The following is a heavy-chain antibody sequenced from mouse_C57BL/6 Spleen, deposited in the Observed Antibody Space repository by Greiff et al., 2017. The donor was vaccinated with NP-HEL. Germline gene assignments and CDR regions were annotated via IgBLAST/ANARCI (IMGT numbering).Heavy chain of an antibody. V-gene: IGHV1-50*01. Sequence: VQLQQPGAELVKPGASVKLSCKASGYTFTSYWMQWVKQRPGQGLEWIGEIDPSDSYTNYNQKFKGKATLTVDTSSSTAYMQLSSLTSEDSAVYYCARRANWDSVYFDYWGQGTTLTVSS. D-gene: IGHD4-1*02. CDR2: IDPSDSYT. J-gene: IGHJ2*01. CDR3: ARRANWDSVYFDY. CDR1: GYTFTSYW.